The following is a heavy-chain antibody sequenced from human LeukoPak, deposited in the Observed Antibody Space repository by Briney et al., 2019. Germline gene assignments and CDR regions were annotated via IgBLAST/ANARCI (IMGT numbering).Heavy chain of an antibody. CDR1: GYSFTNYW. D-gene: IGHD6-19*01. Sequence: GESLKISCKGSGYSFTNYWIGWVRQMPGKGLEWMGIIDPGDSDTRYSPSFQGQVTISADKSISTAYLQWSSLKASDAAMYYCARSRPPPFIIAGVCTGGFDYLGQGTLVTVSS. CDR3: ARSRPPPFIIAGVCTGGFDY. CDR2: IDPGDSDT. J-gene: IGHJ4*01. V-gene: IGHV5-51*01.